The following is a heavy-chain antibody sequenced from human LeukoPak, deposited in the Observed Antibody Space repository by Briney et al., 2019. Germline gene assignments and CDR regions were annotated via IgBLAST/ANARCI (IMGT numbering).Heavy chain of an antibody. CDR1: GFTFDDYA. J-gene: IGHJ2*01. CDR2: ISWNSGSI. D-gene: IGHD3-10*01. V-gene: IGHV3-9*01. Sequence: PGRSLRLSCAASGFTFDDYAMHWVRQAPGKGLEWVSGISWNSGSIGYADSVKGRFTISRDNAKNSLYLQMNSLRAEDTALYYCAKAPFITSEGSGSTPYWYFDLWGRGTLVTVSS. CDR3: AKAPFITSEGSGSTPYWYFDL.